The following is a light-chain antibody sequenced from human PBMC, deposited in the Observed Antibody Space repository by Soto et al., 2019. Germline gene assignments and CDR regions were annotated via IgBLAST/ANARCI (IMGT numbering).Light chain of an antibody. V-gene: IGKV1-5*03. CDR3: QQYHIYSWT. CDR1: QSISNW. J-gene: IGKJ1*01. CDR2: RAS. Sequence: DIQMTQSPSTLSASVGDRVTITCRASQSISNWLAWYQQKPGTAPKVLIYRASHLESGVPSRFSASGSGTEFSLTINSLQADDFATYYCQQYHIYSWTFGQGTKVDIK.